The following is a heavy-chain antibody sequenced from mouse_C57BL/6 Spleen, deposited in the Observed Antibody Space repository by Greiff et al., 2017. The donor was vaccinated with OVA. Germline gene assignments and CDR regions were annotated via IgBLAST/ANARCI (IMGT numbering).Heavy chain of an antibody. CDR2: INPSSGYT. Sequence: VQLQRSGAELAKPGASVRLSCKASGNTFTSYWMHWVKQRPGQGLEWIGYINPSSGYTKYNQKFKDKATLTADKSSSTAYMQLSSLTYEDSAVYYCAGSTMVTSYAMDYWGQGTSVTVSS. CDR3: AGSTMVTSYAMDY. D-gene: IGHD2-2*01. J-gene: IGHJ4*01. V-gene: IGHV1-7*01. CDR1: GNTFTSYW.